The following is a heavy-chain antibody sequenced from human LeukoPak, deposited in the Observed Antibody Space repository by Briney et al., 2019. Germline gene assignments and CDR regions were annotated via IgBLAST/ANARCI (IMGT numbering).Heavy chain of an antibody. Sequence: SVKVSCKASGGTFSSYAISWVRQAPGQGLEWMGGIIPIFGTANYAQKFQGRVTITADESTSTAYMELSSLRSEDTAVYYCAVTYYYGSGRGDYFDYWGQGTLVTVSS. J-gene: IGHJ4*02. V-gene: IGHV1-69*01. CDR3: AVTYYYGSGRGDYFDY. D-gene: IGHD3-10*01. CDR2: IIPIFGTA. CDR1: GGTFSSYA.